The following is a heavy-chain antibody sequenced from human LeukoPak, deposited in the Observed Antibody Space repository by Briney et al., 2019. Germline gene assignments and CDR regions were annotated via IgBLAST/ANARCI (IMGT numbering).Heavy chain of an antibody. CDR1: GGSISSSSYY. CDR2: IYYSGST. CDR3: ARGLYQLLKIDY. V-gene: IGHV4-39*07. J-gene: IGHJ4*02. Sequence: SETLSLTCTVSGGSISSSSYYWGWIRQPPGKGLEWIGSIYYSGSTYYNPSLKSRVTISVGTSKNQFSLKLSSVTAADTAVYYCARGLYQLLKIDYWGQGTLVTVSS. D-gene: IGHD2-2*01.